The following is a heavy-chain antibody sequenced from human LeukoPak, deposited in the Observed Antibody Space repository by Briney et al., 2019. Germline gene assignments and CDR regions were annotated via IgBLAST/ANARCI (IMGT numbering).Heavy chain of an antibody. CDR3: AKQDIVVVPAAIEDWFDP. J-gene: IGHJ5*02. CDR1: GFTFSSYA. Sequence: GGSLRLSCAASGFTFSSYAMSWVRQAPGKGLEWVSAISGSGGSTYHADSVKGRFTISRDNSKNTLYLQMNSLRAEDTAVYYCAKQDIVVVPAAIEDWFDPWGQGTLVTVSS. CDR2: ISGSGGST. D-gene: IGHD2-2*01. V-gene: IGHV3-23*01.